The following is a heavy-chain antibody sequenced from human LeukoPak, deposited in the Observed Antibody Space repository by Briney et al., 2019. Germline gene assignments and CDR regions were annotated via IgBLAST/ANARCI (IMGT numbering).Heavy chain of an antibody. CDR1: GYSISSGYF. Sequence: SETLSLTCTVSGYSISSGYFWGWIRQSPGKGLEWIGTIHHSGTTYYNPSLKSRVTISVDTSKNQFSLKVISVAAADTAVYYCARGGGLLLDYFDYWGQGTLVTVSS. V-gene: IGHV4-38-2*02. D-gene: IGHD3-22*01. J-gene: IGHJ4*02. CDR2: IHHSGTT. CDR3: ARGGGLLLDYFDY.